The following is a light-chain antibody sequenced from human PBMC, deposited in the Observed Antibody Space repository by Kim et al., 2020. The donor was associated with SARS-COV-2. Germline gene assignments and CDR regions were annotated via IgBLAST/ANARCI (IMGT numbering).Light chain of an antibody. Sequence: GQSIPIACTGTNSDVGGYNYVSWYQQHPGKAPKLMIYDVSNRPSGVSNRFSGSKSGNTASLTISGLQAEDEADYYCSSYTSSSTVVFGGGTQLTVL. CDR3: SSYTSSSTVV. V-gene: IGLV2-14*03. CDR1: NSDVGGYNY. CDR2: DVS. J-gene: IGLJ2*01.